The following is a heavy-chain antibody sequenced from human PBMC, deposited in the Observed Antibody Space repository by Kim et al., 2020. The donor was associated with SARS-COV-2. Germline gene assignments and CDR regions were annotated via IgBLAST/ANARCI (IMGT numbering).Heavy chain of an antibody. D-gene: IGHD3-3*01. V-gene: IGHV3-23*01. J-gene: IGHJ4*02. CDR3: AKGTQGVIFGVVPAD. Sequence: DSVKGRFTISRDNSKNTLYLQMNSLRAEDTAVYYCAKGTQGVIFGVVPADWGQGTLVTVSS.